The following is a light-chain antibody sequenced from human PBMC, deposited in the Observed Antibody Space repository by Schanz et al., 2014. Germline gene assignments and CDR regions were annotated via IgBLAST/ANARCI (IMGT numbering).Light chain of an antibody. V-gene: IGLV1-47*01. Sequence: QSVLTQPPSASGTPGQRVTISCSGSSSNIGSNYVYWYQQLPGTAPKLLIYRNNQRPSGVPDRFSGSKSGNTASLTVSGLQAEDEADYYCTSYAGSNPWVFGGGTKLTVL. CDR1: SSNIGSNY. J-gene: IGLJ3*02. CDR2: RNN. CDR3: TSYAGSNPWV.